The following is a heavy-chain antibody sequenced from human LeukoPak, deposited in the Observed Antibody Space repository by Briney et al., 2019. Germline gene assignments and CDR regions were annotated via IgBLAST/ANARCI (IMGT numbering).Heavy chain of an antibody. CDR3: AKDSENFLEWVLFGSNYYYYVDV. CDR2: ISGSGGST. Sequence: PGGSLRLSCAASGFTFSSYAMSWVRQAPGKGLEWVSAISGSGGSTYYADSVKGRFTISRDNSKNTLYLQMNSLRAEDTAVYYCAKDSENFLEWVLFGSNYYYYVDVWGKGTTVTVSS. D-gene: IGHD3-3*01. V-gene: IGHV3-23*01. J-gene: IGHJ6*03. CDR1: GFTFSSYA.